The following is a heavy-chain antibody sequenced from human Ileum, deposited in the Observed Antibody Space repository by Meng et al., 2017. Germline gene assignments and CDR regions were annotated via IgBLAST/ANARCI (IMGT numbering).Heavy chain of an antibody. CDR2: INRDGSTT. J-gene: IGHJ4*02. CDR1: GFTFSNYG. Sequence: EVQLVEAGGVLVQPGRSLSLCCAASGFTFSNYGMHRDRQAPGKGLVWVSRINRDGSTTGYADSVKGRFTTSRDNAKNTLYLQMSSLRAEDTAVYYCASINDDPNYWGQGTLVTVSS. V-gene: IGHV3-74*01. CDR3: ASINDDPNY. D-gene: IGHD1-1*01.